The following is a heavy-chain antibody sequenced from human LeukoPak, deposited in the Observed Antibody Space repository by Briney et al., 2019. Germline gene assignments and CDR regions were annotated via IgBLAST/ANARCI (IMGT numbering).Heavy chain of an antibody. J-gene: IGHJ4*02. D-gene: IGHD6-19*01. V-gene: IGHV3-30*18. Sequence: GVSLRRSCAVSGFTFSSYAMSRVRQAPGRGLEWVAVISPDGSFENYVDSVKGRFTVSRDNSRNTLFLQMNSLISEDTAVYYCAKKGGTSGWYDYFDLWGQGTLVTVSA. CDR1: GFTFSSYA. CDR3: AKKGGTSGWYDYFDL. CDR2: ISPDGSFE.